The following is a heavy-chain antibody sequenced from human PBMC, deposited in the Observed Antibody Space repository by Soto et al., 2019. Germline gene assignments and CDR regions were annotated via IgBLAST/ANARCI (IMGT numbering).Heavy chain of an antibody. Sequence: EAQLVESGGGLVQPGGSLRLSCEASGFSLSSHDMHWVRQATGKGLEWVSVIGTGGATSYAGSVKGRFTIFREHVKNTVYLQMNSRRAGDTAVYYCARKGGQLVSGAHDIWGQGTMVTVSS. D-gene: IGHD6-13*01. V-gene: IGHV3-13*01. CDR2: IGTGGAT. CDR1: GFSLSSHD. CDR3: ARKGGQLVSGAHDI. J-gene: IGHJ3*02.